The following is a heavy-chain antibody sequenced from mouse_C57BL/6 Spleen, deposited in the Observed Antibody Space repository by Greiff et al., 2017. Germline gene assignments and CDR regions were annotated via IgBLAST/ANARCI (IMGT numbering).Heavy chain of an antibody. Sequence: EVKLQQSGPELVKPGASVKIPCKASGYTFTDYNMDWVKQSHGKSLEWIGDINPNNGGTIYNQKFKGKATLTVDKSSSTAYMELRSLTSEDTAVYYCARWDYGSRYFDVWGTGTTVTVSS. CDR3: ARWDYGSRYFDV. CDR2: INPNNGGT. J-gene: IGHJ1*03. V-gene: IGHV1-18*01. D-gene: IGHD1-1*01. CDR1: GYTFTDYN.